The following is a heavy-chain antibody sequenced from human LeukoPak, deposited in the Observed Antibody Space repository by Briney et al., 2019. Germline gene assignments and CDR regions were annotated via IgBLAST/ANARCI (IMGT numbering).Heavy chain of an antibody. CDR1: GFTFSSYA. Sequence: PGGSLRLSCAASGFTFSSYAMSWVRQAPGKGLEWASAISGSGGSTYYADSVKGRFTISRDNSKNTLYLQMNSLRAEDTAVYYCAKLKWELPQAYFDYWGQGTLVTVSS. J-gene: IGHJ4*02. CDR2: ISGSGGST. CDR3: AKLKWELPQAYFDY. V-gene: IGHV3-23*01. D-gene: IGHD1-26*01.